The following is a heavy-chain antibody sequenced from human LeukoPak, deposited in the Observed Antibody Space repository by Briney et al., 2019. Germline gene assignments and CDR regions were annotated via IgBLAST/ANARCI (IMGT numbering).Heavy chain of an antibody. CDR2: FDPEDGET. Sequence: GASVKVSCKVSGYTLTELSMHWVRQAPGKGLEWMGGFDPEDGETIYAQKFQGRVTMTEDTSTDTAYMELSSLRSDDTAVYYCAREDVVVPAANSYYYYGMDVWGQGTTVTVSS. V-gene: IGHV1-24*01. J-gene: IGHJ6*02. CDR3: AREDVVVPAANSYYYYGMDV. D-gene: IGHD2-2*01. CDR1: GYTLTELS.